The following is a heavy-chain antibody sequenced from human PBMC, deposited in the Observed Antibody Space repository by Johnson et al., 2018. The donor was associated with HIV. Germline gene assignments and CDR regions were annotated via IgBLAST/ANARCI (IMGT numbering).Heavy chain of an antibody. D-gene: IGHD6-6*01. V-gene: IGHV3-30*04. CDR3: ARAGSSSAGPRAFDI. CDR1: GFTFSSYA. Sequence: QVQLVESGGGLVQPGGSLRLSCAASGFTFSSYAMHWVRQAPGKGLEWVAVISYDGSNKYYADSVKGRFTISRDNSKNTLYLQMNSLRAEDTAVYYCARAGSSSAGPRAFDIWGRGTMVTVSS. CDR2: ISYDGSNK. J-gene: IGHJ3*02.